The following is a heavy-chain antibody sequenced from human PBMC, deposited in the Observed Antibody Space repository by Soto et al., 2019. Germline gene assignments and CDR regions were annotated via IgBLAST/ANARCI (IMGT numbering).Heavy chain of an antibody. CDR3: ARAANYYDSSGYYRYYFDY. V-gene: IGHV3-48*02. Sequence: EVQLVESGGGLVQPGGSLRLSCAASGFTFSSYSMNWVRQAPGKGLGWVSYISSSSSTIYYADSVKGRFTISRDNAKDTLYLQTISLRDEDTAVYYCARAANYYDSSGYYRYYFDYWGQGTLVTVSS. CDR1: GFTFSSYS. D-gene: IGHD3-22*01. CDR2: ISSSSSTI. J-gene: IGHJ4*02.